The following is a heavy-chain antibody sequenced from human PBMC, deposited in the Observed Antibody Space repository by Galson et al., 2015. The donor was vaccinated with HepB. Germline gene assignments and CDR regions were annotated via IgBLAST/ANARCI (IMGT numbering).Heavy chain of an antibody. CDR3: AREGSSRYHYGIDV. CDR2: ISSSSSYI. CDR1: GFTFSSYT. V-gene: IGHV3-21*01. J-gene: IGHJ6*02. Sequence: SLRLSCAASGFTFSSYTMTWVRQAPGKGLEWVSSISSSSSYIYYADSVKGRFTISRDNAKNSLYLQMNSLKAEDTAVYYCAREGSSRYHYGIDVWGQGTTVTVSS. D-gene: IGHD6-19*01.